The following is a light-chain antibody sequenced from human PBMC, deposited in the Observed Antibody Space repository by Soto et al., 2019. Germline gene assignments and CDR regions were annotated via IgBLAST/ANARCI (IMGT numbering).Light chain of an antibody. Sequence: EIVLTQSPGTLSLSPGERAALSCRASQSVSSTYLAWYQQKPGQAPRLLIYAASSRATGIPDRFSGSGSGTDFTLTITRLEPEDFAVYYCQQYGSSVLITFGQGTRLEIK. CDR3: QQYGSSVLIT. CDR2: AAS. V-gene: IGKV3-20*01. J-gene: IGKJ5*01. CDR1: QSVSSTY.